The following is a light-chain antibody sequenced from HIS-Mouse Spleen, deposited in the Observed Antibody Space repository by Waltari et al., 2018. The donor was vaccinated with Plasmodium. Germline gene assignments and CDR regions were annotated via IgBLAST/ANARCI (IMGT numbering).Light chain of an antibody. V-gene: IGLV2-8*01. CDR1: SRDVGGYNY. Sequence: QSALTQPPSASGSPGQSVTISCTGTSRDVGGYNYVSWYQQHPGQATKLMIYEGSKRPAGVPECFSGYKSSNTASLTVAGLQDEDEADYYCSSYAGSNNWVFGGGTKLTVL. J-gene: IGLJ3*02. CDR2: EGS. CDR3: SSYAGSNNWV.